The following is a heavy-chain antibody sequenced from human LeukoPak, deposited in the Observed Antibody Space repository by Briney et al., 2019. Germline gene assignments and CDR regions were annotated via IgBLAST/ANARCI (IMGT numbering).Heavy chain of an antibody. V-gene: IGHV3-11*01. Sequence: GSLRLSCAASGFTFSDYYMSWLRQAPGKGLEWASYISSSGSTIYYGDSVKGRFTISRDNAKNYLYLQMNSLRAEATAAYYWARVGEFGITMVRGVGYGMDVWGQGTTVTVSS. D-gene: IGHD3-10*01. CDR2: ISSSGSTI. J-gene: IGHJ6*02. CDR1: GFTFSDYY. CDR3: ARVGEFGITMVRGVGYGMDV.